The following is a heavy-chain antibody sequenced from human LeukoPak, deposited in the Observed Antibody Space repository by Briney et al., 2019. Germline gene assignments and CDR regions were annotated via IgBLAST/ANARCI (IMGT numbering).Heavy chain of an antibody. CDR3: AKDLVRTYGSAVYYYYIDV. J-gene: IGHJ6*03. D-gene: IGHD3-10*01. CDR2: IRYDGSNK. CDR1: GFTFSNFG. Sequence: GGSLRLSCAASGFTFSNFGMHWVRQAPGKGLEWAAFIRYDGSNKYYPDSVKGRFTISRDNSKNTLYLQMNSLRAEDTAVYYCAKDLVRTYGSAVYYYYIDVWGKGTTVTISS. V-gene: IGHV3-30*02.